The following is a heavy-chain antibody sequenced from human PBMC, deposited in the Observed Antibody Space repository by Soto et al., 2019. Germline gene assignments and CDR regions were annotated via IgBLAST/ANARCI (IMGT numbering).Heavy chain of an antibody. Sequence: GGSLRLSCAASGFTFSSYWMSWVRQAPGKGLEWVANIKQDGSEKYYVDSVKGRFTISRDNTKNSLYLQMNSLRAEDTAVYYWARDFLYDILTGYYDAFDIWGQGTMVTVSS. CDR3: ARDFLYDILTGYYDAFDI. J-gene: IGHJ3*02. D-gene: IGHD3-9*01. CDR2: IKQDGSEK. V-gene: IGHV3-7*01. CDR1: GFTFSSYW.